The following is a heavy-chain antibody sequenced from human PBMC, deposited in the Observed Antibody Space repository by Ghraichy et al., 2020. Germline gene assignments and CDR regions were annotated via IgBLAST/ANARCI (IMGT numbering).Heavy chain of an antibody. CDR3: AKAETLAFIAVYYYGMDV. CDR2: ISGSGGST. V-gene: IGHV3-23*01. Sequence: GESLNISCAASGFTFSSYAMSWVRQAPGKGLEWVSAISGSGGSTYYADSVKGRFTISRDNSKNTLYLQMNSLRAEDTAVYYCAKAETLAFIAVYYYGMDVWGQGTTVTVSS. D-gene: IGHD6-19*01. J-gene: IGHJ6*02. CDR1: GFTFSSYA.